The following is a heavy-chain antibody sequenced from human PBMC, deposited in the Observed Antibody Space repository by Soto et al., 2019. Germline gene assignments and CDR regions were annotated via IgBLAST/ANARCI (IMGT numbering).Heavy chain of an antibody. CDR1: GCVLSTSGVG. D-gene: IGHD3-9*01. CDR3: AHSPAYDISTGYYPFDY. J-gene: IGHJ4*02. Sequence: AGPKLVNPTQTLTLTCTFSGCVLSTSGVGVAWIRQPPGKALEWLALIYWDDGKRYSPSLKTRLNITKDTSKNHVVLTLTNVDPVDTATYYCAHSPAYDISTGYYPFDYWGQGSLVTVSS. CDR2: IYWDDGK. V-gene: IGHV2-5*02.